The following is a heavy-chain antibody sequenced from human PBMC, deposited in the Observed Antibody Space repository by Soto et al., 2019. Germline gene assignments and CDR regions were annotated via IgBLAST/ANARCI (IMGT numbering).Heavy chain of an antibody. V-gene: IGHV1-18*01. Sequence: QVHLVQSGAEVKKPGASVKVSCKGSGYGFTTYGINWVRQAPGQGLEWMAWISAHNGNTNYAQKLQGRVTVTRDTSTSTAYMVLRSLRSDDTAVYYWARGRYGDYWGQGALVTVSS. D-gene: IGHD1-1*01. CDR1: GYGFTTYG. CDR3: ARGRYGDY. J-gene: IGHJ4*02. CDR2: ISAHNGNT.